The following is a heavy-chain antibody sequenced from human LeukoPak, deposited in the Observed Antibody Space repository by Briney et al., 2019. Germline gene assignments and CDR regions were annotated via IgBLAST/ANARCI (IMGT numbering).Heavy chain of an antibody. J-gene: IGHJ4*02. V-gene: IGHV4-59*08. Sequence: PSETLSLTCTVSGDSISSHYWSWFRQPPGKGLEWIGYIHYTGITKYNPSLKSGVTISLDTSKNQFSLKLSSVTAADTAVYYCIQGAGWLIDYWGQGILVSVAS. CDR2: IHYTGIT. CDR3: IQGAGWLIDY. CDR1: GDSISSHY. D-gene: IGHD3-16*01.